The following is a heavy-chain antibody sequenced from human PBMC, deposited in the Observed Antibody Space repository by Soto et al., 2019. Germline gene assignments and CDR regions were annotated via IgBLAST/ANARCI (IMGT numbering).Heavy chain of an antibody. CDR2: IKQDGSDK. D-gene: IGHD2-8*01. V-gene: IGHV3-7*05. J-gene: IGHJ4*02. Sequence: EVQLVESGGGLVQPGGSLRLSCAASGVTFSSYWRSWVRQAPGKGLEWVANIKQDGSDKYYMDSVKGRFTISRDNAKNPLHLPGNRLGAADTVVYYGAQAVRDCNYCLCKWGQGTLVTVSS. CDR3: AQAVRDCNYCLCK. CDR1: GVTFSSYW.